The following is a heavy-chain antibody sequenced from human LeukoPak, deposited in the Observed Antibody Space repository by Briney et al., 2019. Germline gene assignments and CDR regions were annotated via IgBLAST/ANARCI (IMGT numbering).Heavy chain of an antibody. CDR1: GGSISSYY. CDR3: ARGESYSSSWYDFDY. J-gene: IGHJ4*02. CDR2: IYTSGST. D-gene: IGHD6-13*01. V-gene: IGHV4-4*07. Sequence: SETLSLTCTVSGGSISSYYWSWIRQPAGKGLEWIGRIYTSGSTNYNPSLKSRVTMSVDTSKNQFSLKLSSVTAADTAVYYCARGESYSSSWYDFDYWGQGTLVTVSP.